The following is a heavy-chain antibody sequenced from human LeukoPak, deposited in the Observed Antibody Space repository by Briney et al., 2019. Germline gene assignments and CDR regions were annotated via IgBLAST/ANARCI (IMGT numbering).Heavy chain of an antibody. Sequence: PGGSLRLSCAASGFTFSSYAMSWVRQAPGKGLEWVSTISGSGISTYYADSVKGRFTVSRDNSKNTLYLQMNSLRAEDTAVYFCAKDQHGYDKPIDYWGQGTLVTVSS. CDR2: ISGSGIST. V-gene: IGHV3-23*01. D-gene: IGHD5-12*01. CDR1: GFTFSSYA. CDR3: AKDQHGYDKPIDY. J-gene: IGHJ4*02.